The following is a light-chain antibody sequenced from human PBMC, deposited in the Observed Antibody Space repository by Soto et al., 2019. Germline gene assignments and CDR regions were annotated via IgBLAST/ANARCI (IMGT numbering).Light chain of an antibody. CDR2: GAS. CDR3: QQYNNWPLLT. J-gene: IGKJ4*01. CDR1: QSVSSN. Sequence: EIVMTQSPATLSVSPGERATLSCRASQSVSSNLAWYQQKPGQAPRLLIYGASTRAPGIPARFSGSGSGTEFTLTISSLQSEDFAVYYCQQYNNWPLLTFGGGTQVEIK. V-gene: IGKV3-15*01.